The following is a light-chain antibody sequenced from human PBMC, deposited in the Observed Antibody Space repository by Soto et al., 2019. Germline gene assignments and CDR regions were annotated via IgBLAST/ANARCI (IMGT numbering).Light chain of an antibody. V-gene: IGKV3-20*01. Sequence: EIVLTQSPGTLSLSPGESATLSCRASQSISSSFFAWYQHKPGQAPRLLIYGTSNRATGIPDRFSGSGSGTDFTLTISRLEPEDFAVYYCHQYGSSPYTFGQGTKLEI. J-gene: IGKJ2*01. CDR2: GTS. CDR3: HQYGSSPYT. CDR1: QSISSSF.